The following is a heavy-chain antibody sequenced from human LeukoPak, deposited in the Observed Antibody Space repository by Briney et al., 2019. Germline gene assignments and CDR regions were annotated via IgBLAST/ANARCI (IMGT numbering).Heavy chain of an antibody. CDR3: VRRYYEYNVYDRPSDF. J-gene: IGHJ4*02. CDR1: GFTFSRDW. D-gene: IGHD5/OR15-5a*01. Sequence: GGSLRLACAASGFTFSRDWMHWVRQTPGKWLVWVSRISDDGSITTYADSVQGRFTIARDNAKSTVFLQMNSLRVEDTAVYFCVRRYYEYNVYDRPSDFWGQGILVTVSS. CDR2: ISDDGSIT. V-gene: IGHV3-74*03.